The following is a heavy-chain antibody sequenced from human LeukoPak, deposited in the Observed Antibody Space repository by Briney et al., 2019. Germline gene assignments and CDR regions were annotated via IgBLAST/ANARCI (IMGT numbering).Heavy chain of an antibody. J-gene: IGHJ6*03. V-gene: IGHV3-21*01. CDR1: GFTFSSYS. CDR3: ARGWGEGYMDV. Sequence: GGPLRLSCAASGFTFSSYSMNWVRQAPGKGLEWVSSISSSSSYIYYADSVKGRFTISRDNAKNSLYLQMNSLRAEDTAVYYCARGWGEGYMDVWGKGTTVTVSS. D-gene: IGHD3-16*01. CDR2: ISSSSSYI.